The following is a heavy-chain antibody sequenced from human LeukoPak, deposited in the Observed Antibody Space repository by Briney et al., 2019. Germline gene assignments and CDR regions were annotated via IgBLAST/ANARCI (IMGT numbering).Heavy chain of an antibody. D-gene: IGHD6-13*01. CDR3: ARDREAAADLGY. J-gene: IGHJ4*02. V-gene: IGHV3-48*03. Sequence: SGRSLRLSCAADGFTFSSYEMNWVSQAPGKGLEWVSYISSSGRSIYYADSVKGRFTISRDNAKNSLYLQMNSLRAEDTAVYYCARDREAAADLGYWGQGTLVTVSS. CDR1: GFTFSSYE. CDR2: ISSSGRSI.